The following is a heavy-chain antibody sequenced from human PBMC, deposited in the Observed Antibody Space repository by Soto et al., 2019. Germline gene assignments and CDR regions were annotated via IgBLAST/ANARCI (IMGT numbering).Heavy chain of an antibody. D-gene: IGHD6-19*01. J-gene: IGHJ4*02. CDR3: AKDQSSSGWLEDY. Sequence: EVQLLESGVGLVQPGGSLRLSCAASGFTFSSYAMSWVRQAPGKGLEWVSAISGSGGSTYYADSVKGRFTISRDNSKNTLYLQMNSLRAEDTAVYYCAKDQSSSGWLEDYWGQGTLVTVSS. CDR1: GFTFSSYA. V-gene: IGHV3-23*01. CDR2: ISGSGGST.